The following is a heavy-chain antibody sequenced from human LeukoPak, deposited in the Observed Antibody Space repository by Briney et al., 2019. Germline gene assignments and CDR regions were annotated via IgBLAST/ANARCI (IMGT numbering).Heavy chain of an antibody. V-gene: IGHV3-7*04. D-gene: IGHD4-11*01. Sequence: GGSLRLSCAASGFTFSSYWMSWVRQAPGKGLEWVANIKEDGSRKYYVDSVKGRFTISRDNAKNSLYLQMNSLRAEDTAVYSCARVHDYSDLRVWFDPWGQGTLVTVSS. CDR2: IKEDGSRK. CDR1: GFTFSSYW. J-gene: IGHJ5*02. CDR3: ARVHDYSDLRVWFDP.